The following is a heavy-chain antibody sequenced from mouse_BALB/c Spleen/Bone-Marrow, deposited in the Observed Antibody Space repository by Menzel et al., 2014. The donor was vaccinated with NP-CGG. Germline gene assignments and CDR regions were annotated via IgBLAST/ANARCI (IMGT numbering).Heavy chain of an antibody. V-gene: IGHV1S56*01. D-gene: IGHD1-1*01. CDR3: ARGDYYYGSSRAWFAY. CDR2: IYPGDGST. J-gene: IGHJ3*01. Sequence: VQGVESGPELVKPGASVKMSCKASGYTFTSYYIHWVKQRPGQGLEWIGWIYPGDGSTKYNEKFKGKTTLTADKSSSTAYMLLSSLTSEDSAIYFCARGDYYYGSSRAWFAYWGQGTLVTVSA. CDR1: GYTFTSYY.